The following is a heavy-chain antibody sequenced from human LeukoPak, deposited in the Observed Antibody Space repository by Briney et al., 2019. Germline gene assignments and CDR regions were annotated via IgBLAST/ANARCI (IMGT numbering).Heavy chain of an antibody. CDR2: IRSKANSYAT. CDR3: TRPGIAAAGIRDY. D-gene: IGHD6-13*01. CDR1: GFTFSGSA. Sequence: GGSLKLSCAASGFTFSGSAMHWVRQASGKGLEWVGRIRSKANSYATAYAASVKGRFTISRDDSKNTGYLQMNSLKTEDTAVYYCTRPGIAAAGIRDYWGQGTLVTVSS. V-gene: IGHV3-73*01. J-gene: IGHJ4*02.